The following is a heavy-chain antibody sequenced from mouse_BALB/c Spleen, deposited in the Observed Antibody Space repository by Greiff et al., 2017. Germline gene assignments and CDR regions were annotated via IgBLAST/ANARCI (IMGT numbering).Heavy chain of an antibody. Sequence: EVQVVESGGGLVQPGGSLRLSCAPSGFTFTDYYMSWVRQPPGKALEWLGFIRNKANGYTTEYSASVKGRFTISRDNSQSILYLQMNTLRAEDSATYYCARDIWDYWGQGTTLTVSS. CDR1: GFTFTDYY. CDR3: ARDIWDY. V-gene: IGHV7-3*02. CDR2: IRNKANGYTT. J-gene: IGHJ2*01.